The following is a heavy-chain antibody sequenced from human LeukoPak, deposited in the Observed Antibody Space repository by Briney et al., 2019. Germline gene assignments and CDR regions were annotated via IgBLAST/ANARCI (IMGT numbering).Heavy chain of an antibody. Sequence: ASVKVSCKASGYTFTSYGISWVRQAPGQGLEWMGWISTYNGDTNYAQKLQGRVTMTTGTSTSTAYMELGSLRSDDTAVYYCAREGLGELTLDYWGQGTLVTVSS. CDR2: ISTYNGDT. J-gene: IGHJ4*02. D-gene: IGHD3-16*01. CDR3: AREGLGELTLDY. CDR1: GYTFTSYG. V-gene: IGHV1-18*01.